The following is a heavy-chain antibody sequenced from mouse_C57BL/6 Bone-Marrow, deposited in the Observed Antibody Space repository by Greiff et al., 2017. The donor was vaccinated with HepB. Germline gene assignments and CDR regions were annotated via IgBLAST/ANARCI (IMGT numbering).Heavy chain of an antibody. CDR3: ARRELPYAMDY. D-gene: IGHD1-3*01. V-gene: IGHV1-59*01. CDR1: GYTFTSYW. CDR2: IDPSDSYT. J-gene: IGHJ4*01. Sequence: QVHVKQPGAELVRPGTSVKLSCKASGYTFTSYWMHWVKQRPGQGLEWIGVIDPSDSYTNYNQKFKGKATLTVDTSSSTAYMRLSSLTSEDSAVYYCARRELPYAMDYWGQGTSVTVSS.